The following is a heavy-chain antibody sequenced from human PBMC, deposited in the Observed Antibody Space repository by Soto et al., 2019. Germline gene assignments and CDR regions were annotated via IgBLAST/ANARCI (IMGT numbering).Heavy chain of an antibody. D-gene: IGHD3-10*01. Sequence: GGSLRLSCAASGFTFSSYSMNSVRQAPGKGLEWVSSISSSSSYIYYADTVKGRFTISRDNAKNSLYLQMNSLRAEDTAVYYCARDLLSGYYGMDVWGQGTAVTVSS. J-gene: IGHJ6*02. CDR3: ARDLLSGYYGMDV. CDR1: GFTFSSYS. CDR2: ISSSSSYI. V-gene: IGHV3-21*01.